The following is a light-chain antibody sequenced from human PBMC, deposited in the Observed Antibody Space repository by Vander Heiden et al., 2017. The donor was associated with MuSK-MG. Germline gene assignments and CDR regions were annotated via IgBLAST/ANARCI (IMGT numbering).Light chain of an antibody. CDR2: WAS. CDR3: HQYYTTPYT. J-gene: IGKJ2*01. V-gene: IGKV4-1*01. CDR1: RNILYTSNNKNY. Sequence: DIVMTQSPDSLAVSLGERATINCKSSRNILYTSNNKNYLAWYQQKPGQPPKLLIYWASTRESGVPDRFSGSGSGTDFSLTISSLQAEDVAVYYCHQYYTTPYTFGQGTKLEIK.